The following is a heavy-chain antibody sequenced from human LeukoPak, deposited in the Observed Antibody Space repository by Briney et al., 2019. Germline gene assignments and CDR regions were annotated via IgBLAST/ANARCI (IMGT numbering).Heavy chain of an antibody. D-gene: IGHD3-16*01. Sequence: ASVKASRKASGYTFTAYYIQWERQAPGQVLEWMGTIRPGDTRTTYAQKFQGRVTMTWDMSTTTGYMELSSLRSEDTAVYYCVREKSGGTYDYWGQGTLVTVSS. CDR1: GYTFTAYY. CDR3: VREKSGGTYDY. CDR2: IRPGDTRT. V-gene: IGHV1-46*01. J-gene: IGHJ4*02.